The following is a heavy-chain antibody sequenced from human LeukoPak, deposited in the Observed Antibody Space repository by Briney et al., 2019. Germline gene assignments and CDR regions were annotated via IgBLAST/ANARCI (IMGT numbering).Heavy chain of an antibody. V-gene: IGHV3-21*01. CDR3: ARSEYSCGPTLEY. Sequence: KPGGSLSLSCAVSGCTFSSFNMKGVRRPPARGWEEVMSISNHSSYTYYAHSLKIRFTISRDNAKNSLYLQMKSLRDEDTAVYHCARSEYSCGPTLEYWGEGPLLTVPS. J-gene: IGHJ4*02. CDR2: ISNHSSYT. CDR1: GCTFSSFN. D-gene: IGHD5-18*01.